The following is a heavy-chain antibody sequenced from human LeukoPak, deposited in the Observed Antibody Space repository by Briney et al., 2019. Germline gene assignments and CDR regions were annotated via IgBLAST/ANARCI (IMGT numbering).Heavy chain of an antibody. J-gene: IGHJ4*02. V-gene: IGHV4-34*01. CDR2: INHSGST. CDR3: ASWNYGDHSFDY. Sequence: PSETLSLTCAVYGGSFSGYYWSWIRQPQGKGLEWIGEINHSGSTNYNPSLKSRVTISVDTSKNQFSLKLSSVTAADTAVYYCASWNYGDHSFDYWGQGTLVTVSS. D-gene: IGHD4-17*01. CDR1: GGSFSGYY.